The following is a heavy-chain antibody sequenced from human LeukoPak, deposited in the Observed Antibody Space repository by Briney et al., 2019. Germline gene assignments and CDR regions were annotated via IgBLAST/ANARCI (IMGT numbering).Heavy chain of an antibody. D-gene: IGHD6-19*01. CDR1: GGSFSGYY. V-gene: IGHV4-34*01. CDR3: ARGQRTVAGLRY. Sequence: SETLSLTCAVYGGSFSGYYWSWIRQPPXXXXEWIGEINHSGSTNYNPSLKSRVTISVDTSKNQFSLKLSSVTAADTAVYYCARGQRTVAGLRYWGQGTLVTVSS. J-gene: IGHJ4*02. CDR2: INHSGST.